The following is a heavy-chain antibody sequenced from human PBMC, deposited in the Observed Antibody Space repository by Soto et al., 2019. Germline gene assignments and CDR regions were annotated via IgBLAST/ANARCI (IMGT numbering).Heavy chain of an antibody. CDR1: GYTFNYYA. V-gene: IGHV1-18*04. J-gene: IGHJ4*02. Sequence: ASVKVSCKASGYTFNYYAISWILQAPGQGPEWMGWISAYNGDTNYALKLQDRPTMTTDTSTSTAFMELRSLTSDDTAVYYCARVGLGFVSTRKFDFWGQGTMVTAPQ. D-gene: IGHD3-16*01. CDR3: ARVGLGFVSTRKFDF. CDR2: ISAYNGDT.